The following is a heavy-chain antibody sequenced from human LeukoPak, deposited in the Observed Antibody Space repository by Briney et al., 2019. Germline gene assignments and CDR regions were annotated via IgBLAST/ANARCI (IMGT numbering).Heavy chain of an antibody. Sequence: GGPLRLSCAASGFTFSSYSMNWVRQAPGKGLEWVSSISSSGNYIYYADSVKGRFTISRDNAKNSLYLQMNSLRAEDTAVYYCARDSIQQQLVLEDRGYPYYFEHWGQGTLVTVSS. CDR3: ARDSIQQQLVLEDRGYPYYFEH. J-gene: IGHJ4*02. CDR2: ISSSGNYI. V-gene: IGHV3-21*01. CDR1: GFTFSSYS. D-gene: IGHD6-13*01.